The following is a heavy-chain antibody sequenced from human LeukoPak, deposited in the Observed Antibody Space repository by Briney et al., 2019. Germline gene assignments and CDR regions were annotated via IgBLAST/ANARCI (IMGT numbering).Heavy chain of an antibody. CDR3: AKDLGGAPEDYFDY. CDR1: GFTFSSYG. D-gene: IGHD3-10*01. V-gene: IGHV3-33*06. J-gene: IGHJ4*02. Sequence: GRSLRLSCAASGFTFSSYGMHWVRQAPGKGLEWVAVIWYDGSNKYYADSVKGRFTISRDNSKNTLYLQMNSLRAEDTAVYYCAKDLGGAPEDYFDYWGQGTLVTVSS. CDR2: IWYDGSNK.